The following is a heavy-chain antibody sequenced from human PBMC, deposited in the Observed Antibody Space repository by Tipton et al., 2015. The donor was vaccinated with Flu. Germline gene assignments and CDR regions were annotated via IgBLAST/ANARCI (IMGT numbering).Heavy chain of an antibody. CDR3: VRHTFPRVISIDY. D-gene: IGHD3-3*02. J-gene: IGHJ4*02. Sequence: GLVKPSETLSLTCSVSGGSITAATSYWGLIRQPPGKGLEWIGSIYYSGSTYYNPSLKSRVTISVDTSKSQFSLKLASVTAADTAFYYCVRHTFPRVISIDYWGQGALVTVSS. V-gene: IGHV4-39*01. CDR2: IYYSGST. CDR1: GGSITAATSY.